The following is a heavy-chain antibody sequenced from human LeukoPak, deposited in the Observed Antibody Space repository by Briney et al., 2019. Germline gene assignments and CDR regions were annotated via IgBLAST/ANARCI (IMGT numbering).Heavy chain of an antibody. CDR2: VNWNGGST. D-gene: IGHD3-10*01. CDR1: GFTFDDYG. V-gene: IGHV3-20*04. CDR3: ARSRGQSAYYGSGSYMDY. J-gene: IGHJ4*02. Sequence: GGSLRLSCAASGFTFDDYGMSWVRQAPGKGLEWVSGVNWNGGSTGYADSVKGRFTISRDNAKNSLYLQMNSLRAEDTALYYCARSRGQSAYYGSGSYMDYWGQGTLVTVSS.